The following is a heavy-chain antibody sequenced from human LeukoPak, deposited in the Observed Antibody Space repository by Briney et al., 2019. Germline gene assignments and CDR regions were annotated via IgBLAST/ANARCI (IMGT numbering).Heavy chain of an antibody. Sequence: GGSLRLSCAASGFTFSSYAMHWVRQAPGKGLEWVAVISYDGSNKYYADSVKGRFTISRDNSKNTLYLQMNSLRAEDTAVYYCARAPIDYSSGWYGFNYYYGMDVWGQGTTVTVSS. CDR2: ISYDGSNK. J-gene: IGHJ6*02. CDR3: ARAPIDYSSGWYGFNYYYGMDV. V-gene: IGHV3-30-3*01. D-gene: IGHD6-19*01. CDR1: GFTFSSYA.